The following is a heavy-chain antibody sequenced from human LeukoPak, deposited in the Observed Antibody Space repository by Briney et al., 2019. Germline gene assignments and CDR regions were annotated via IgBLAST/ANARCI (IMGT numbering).Heavy chain of an antibody. J-gene: IGHJ4*02. D-gene: IGHD5-24*01. V-gene: IGHV3-21*01. CDR3: ARDRPYRDGRFDY. CDR2: ISSSSSYI. CDR1: GFTFSSYS. Sequence: GGSLRLSCAASGFTFSSYSMNWVRQAPGKGLEWVSSISSSSSYIYYADSVKGRFTISRDNAKNSLYLQMNSLRAEDTAVYYCARDRPYRDGRFDYWGQGTLVTVSS.